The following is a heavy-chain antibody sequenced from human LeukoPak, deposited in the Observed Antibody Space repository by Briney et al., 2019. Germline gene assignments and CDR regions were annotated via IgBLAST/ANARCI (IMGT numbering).Heavy chain of an antibody. Sequence: GRSLRLSCAASGFIFSGYGMHWVRQAPGKGLEGVAVIWYDGSNKYYADSVKGRFTISRDNSKNTLYLQMNSLRAEDTAVFYCARGNFRRDGYNFDYWGQGTLVTVSS. CDR1: GFIFSGYG. CDR3: ARGNFRRDGYNFDY. V-gene: IGHV3-33*01. CDR2: IWYDGSNK. D-gene: IGHD5-24*01. J-gene: IGHJ4*02.